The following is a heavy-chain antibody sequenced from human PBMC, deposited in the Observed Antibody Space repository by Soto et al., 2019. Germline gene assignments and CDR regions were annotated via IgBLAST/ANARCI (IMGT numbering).Heavy chain of an antibody. D-gene: IGHD1-26*01. CDR1: GWTFSSYA. V-gene: IGHV1-69*13. J-gene: IGHJ4*02. CDR3: AGGPTVGDTTFAY. Sequence: SVKVSCKASGWTFSSYAISWVRQAPGQGLEWMGGIIPIFGTANYAQKFQGRVTITADESTSTAYMELSSLRSEDTAVYYCAGGPTVGDTTFAYWGQRTLDNVSS. CDR2: IIPIFGTA.